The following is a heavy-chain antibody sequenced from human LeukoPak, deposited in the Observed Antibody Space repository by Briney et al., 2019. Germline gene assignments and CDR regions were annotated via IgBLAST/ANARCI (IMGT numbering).Heavy chain of an antibody. D-gene: IGHD3-3*01. CDR3: AREGTIFGVFMDYEKNFDY. CDR1: GFIFRNFA. CDR2: MLSDGSK. Sequence: PGGSLRLSCAASGFIFRNFAMHWVRQAPGKGLAWVAVMLSDGSKYYADSVKGRFTISRDNAKNSLYLQMNSLRAEDTAVYYCAREGTIFGVFMDYEKNFDYWGQGTLVTVSS. J-gene: IGHJ4*02. V-gene: IGHV3-30*04.